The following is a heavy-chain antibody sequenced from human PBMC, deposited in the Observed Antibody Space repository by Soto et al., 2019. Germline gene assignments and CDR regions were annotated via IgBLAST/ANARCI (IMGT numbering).Heavy chain of an antibody. V-gene: IGHV3-21*01. CDR3: ARVQRGQQLVAYFDY. CDR1: GFTFSSYS. CDR2: ISSSSSYI. D-gene: IGHD6-13*01. Sequence: GGSLRLSCAASGFTFSSYSMNWVRQAPGKGLEWVSSISSSSSYIYYADSVKGRFTISRDNAKNSLYLQMNSLRAEDTAVYYCARVQRGQQLVAYFDYWGQGTLVTVSS. J-gene: IGHJ4*02.